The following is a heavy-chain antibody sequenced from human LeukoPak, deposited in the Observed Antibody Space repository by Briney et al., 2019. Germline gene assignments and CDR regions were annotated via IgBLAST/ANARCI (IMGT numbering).Heavy chain of an antibody. V-gene: IGHV4-38-2*02. CDR2: IYHSGST. D-gene: IGHD3-9*01. CDR3: ARDLGSGNDILTGPIDC. CDR1: GYSISSGYY. J-gene: IGHJ4*02. Sequence: SETLSLTCTVSGYSISSGYYWGWIRQPPGKGLEWIGSIYHSGSTYYNPSLKSRVTISVDTSKNQFSLKLSSVTAADTAVYYCARDLGSGNDILTGPIDCWGQGTRVTVSS.